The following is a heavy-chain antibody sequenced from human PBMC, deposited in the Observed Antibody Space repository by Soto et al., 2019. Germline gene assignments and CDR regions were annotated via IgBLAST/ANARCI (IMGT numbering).Heavy chain of an antibody. D-gene: IGHD2-15*01. V-gene: IGHV4-30-2*01. Sequence: QLQLQESGSGLVKPSQTLSLTCAVSGGSISSGGYSWSWIRQPPGKGLEWIGYIYHSGSTYYNPSLXXRVAISVDRAKNQFSLKLSSVTAADTAVYYCARGQVVAAQHWGQGTLVTVSS. J-gene: IGHJ4*02. CDR3: ARGQVVAAQH. CDR2: IYHSGST. CDR1: GGSISSGGYS.